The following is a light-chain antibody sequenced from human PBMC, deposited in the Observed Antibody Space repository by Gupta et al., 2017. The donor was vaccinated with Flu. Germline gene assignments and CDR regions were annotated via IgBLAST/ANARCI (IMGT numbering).Light chain of an antibody. CDR2: AAS. CDR3: QHLNT. Sequence: DTQLTQSPSFLSAPTGDRVTITCRASQGISSNLAWYQQKPGKAPKLLSYAASTLQSGVPTRFSGSGSGTEFTLTAGSMETEDCETYDSQHLNTFGPGTKLDIK. V-gene: IGKV1-9*01. CDR1: QGISSN. J-gene: IGKJ3*01.